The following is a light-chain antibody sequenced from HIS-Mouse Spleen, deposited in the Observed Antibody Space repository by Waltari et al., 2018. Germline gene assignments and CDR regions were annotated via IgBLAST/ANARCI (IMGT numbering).Light chain of an antibody. CDR2: EDN. J-gene: IGLJ2*01. V-gene: IGLV6-57*02. Sequence: NFMLTQPHSVSESPGKTVTISCTGSSGSIASNYVQWYQQRPGSAPTTVIYEDNQSPPGVPDRFSGSIDSSSNSASLTISGLKTEDEADYYCQSYDSSNHVVFGGGTKLTVL. CDR3: QSYDSSNHVV. CDR1: SGSIASNY.